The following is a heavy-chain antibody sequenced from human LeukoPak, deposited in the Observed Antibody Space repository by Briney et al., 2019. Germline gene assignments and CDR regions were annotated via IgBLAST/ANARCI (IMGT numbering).Heavy chain of an antibody. CDR3: ARASTVTTHPPLFDP. V-gene: IGHV5-51*01. CDR2: IYPGDSDT. J-gene: IGHJ5*02. CDR1: GYSLTEYL. Sequence: HGESLNISFKASGYSLTEYLIGWGRQMPGKGLGWMGIIYPGDSDTRYHPSFQGQVTISVDKSITTAYLQWSSRKASDTAMYYCARASTVTTHPPLFDPWRQGRQVTDSS. D-gene: IGHD4-17*01.